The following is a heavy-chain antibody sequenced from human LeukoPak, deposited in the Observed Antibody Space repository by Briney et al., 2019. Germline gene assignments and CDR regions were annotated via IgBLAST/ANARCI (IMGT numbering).Heavy chain of an antibody. J-gene: IGHJ4*02. V-gene: IGHV3-30*02. Sequence: GGSLRLSCAASGFTFSSHGMHWVRQAPGKGLEWVAFIRYDGSNKYYADSVKGRFTISRDNSKNTLYLQMNSLRAEDTAVYYCANLGNYDFWSGYPTFDYWGQGTLVTVSS. D-gene: IGHD3-3*01. CDR3: ANLGNYDFWSGYPTFDY. CDR2: IRYDGSNK. CDR1: GFTFSSHG.